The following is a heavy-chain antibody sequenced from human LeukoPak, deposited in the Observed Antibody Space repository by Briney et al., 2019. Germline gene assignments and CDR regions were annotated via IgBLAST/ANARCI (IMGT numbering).Heavy chain of an antibody. CDR2: ISSTSSTI. CDR1: GFTFRSYS. Sequence: GGSLRLSCAASGFTFRSYSMHWVRQAPGKGLEWVSYISSTSSTIYHADSVKGRFTISRDNAKNSLYLQMSSLRDEDTAVYYCARAAPYYYDSSGYSAFDSWGQGTMVHVSA. V-gene: IGHV3-48*02. D-gene: IGHD3-22*01. J-gene: IGHJ3*02. CDR3: ARAAPYYYDSSGYSAFDS.